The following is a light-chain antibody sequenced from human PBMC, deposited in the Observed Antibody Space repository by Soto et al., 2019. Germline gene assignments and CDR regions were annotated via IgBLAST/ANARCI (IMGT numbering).Light chain of an antibody. V-gene: IGKV3-11*01. CDR1: QSVSSY. CDR2: GAS. Sequence: EIVLTQSPAILSLSPGERATLSCRASQSVSSYLAWYQQKPGQAPRLLIYGASSRATGIPARFSGSGSGTDFTLTISTLDPEDFAVYYCQQRSNWPPITFGQGTRLEIK. CDR3: QQRSNWPPIT. J-gene: IGKJ5*01.